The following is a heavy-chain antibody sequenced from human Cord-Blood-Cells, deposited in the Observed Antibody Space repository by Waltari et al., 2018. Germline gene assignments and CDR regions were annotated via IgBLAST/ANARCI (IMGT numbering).Heavy chain of an antibody. CDR2: IIPIFGTA. Sequence: QVQLVQSGAEVKKPGSSGKVSCQASGGTFSSYDLIWVRQSYGQGLEWMGGIIPIFGTANYAQKFQGRVTITADKSTSTAYMELSSPRSEDTAVYYCARVSDILTGYYNVQWFDPWGQGTLVTVSS. CDR3: ARVSDILTGYYNVQWFDP. CDR1: GGTFSSYD. D-gene: IGHD3-9*01. J-gene: IGHJ5*02. V-gene: IGHV1-69*06.